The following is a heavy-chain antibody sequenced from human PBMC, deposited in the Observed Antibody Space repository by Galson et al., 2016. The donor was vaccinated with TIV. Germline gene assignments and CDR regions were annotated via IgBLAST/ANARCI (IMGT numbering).Heavy chain of an antibody. V-gene: IGHV3-23*01. CDR3: AKDRQWIPSSLDY. CDR1: GFPFSSYS. D-gene: IGHD5-18*01. CDR2: IGGTGGST. J-gene: IGHJ4*02. Sequence: SLRLSCAVSGFPFSSYSMNWVRQAPGKGLEWVSSIGGTGGSTYYADSVKGRFTISRDSYKDTVYLQMNSLRAEDTAIYFCAKDRQWIPSSLDYWGQGILVTVSS.